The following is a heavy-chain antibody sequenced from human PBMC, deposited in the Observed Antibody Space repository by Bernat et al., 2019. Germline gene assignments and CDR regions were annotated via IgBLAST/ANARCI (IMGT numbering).Heavy chain of an antibody. Sequence: EVQLVESGGGFVQPAGSLRLSCAVSGFTFSSHWMSWVRQAPGKGLEWVANIKQDGSEKYYVDSLKGRFTISRDNAKNSLYLQMNSLRVEDTAVYYCARRYHGTTGCWYFDLWGRGTLVTVSS. D-gene: IGHD1-1*01. CDR3: ARRYHGTTGCWYFDL. V-gene: IGHV3-7*01. CDR1: GFTFSSHW. CDR2: IKQDGSEK. J-gene: IGHJ2*01.